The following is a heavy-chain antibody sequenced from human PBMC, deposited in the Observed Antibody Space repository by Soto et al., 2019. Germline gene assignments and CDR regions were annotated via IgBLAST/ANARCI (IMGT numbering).Heavy chain of an antibody. CDR2: IIPIFGTA. J-gene: IGHJ6*02. D-gene: IGHD2-2*01. CDR1: GGTFSSYA. CDR3: ARDLDIVVVPAAHYYYGLDV. V-gene: IGHV1-69*13. Sequence: ASVKVSCKASGGTFSSYAISWVRQAPGQGLEWMGGIIPIFGTANYAQKFQGRVTITADESTSTAYMELSSLRSEDTAVYYCARDLDIVVVPAAHYYYGLDVRGQGTTVTGSS.